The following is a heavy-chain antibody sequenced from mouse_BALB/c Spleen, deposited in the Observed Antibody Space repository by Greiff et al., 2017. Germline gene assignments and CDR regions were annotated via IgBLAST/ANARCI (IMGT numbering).Heavy chain of an antibody. CDR2: INPSSGYT. CDR1: GYTFTSYT. CDR3: ARNEFLLAMDY. J-gene: IGHJ4*01. Sequence: QVQLQQSGAELARPGASVKMSCKASGYTFTSYTMHWVKQRPGQGLEWIGYINPSSGYTNYNQKFKDKATLTADKSSSTAYMQLSSLTSEDSAVYYCARNEFLLAMDYGGQGTSVTVSS. V-gene: IGHV1-4*01.